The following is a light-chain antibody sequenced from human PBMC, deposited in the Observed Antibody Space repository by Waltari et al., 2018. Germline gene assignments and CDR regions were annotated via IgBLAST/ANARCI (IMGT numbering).Light chain of an antibody. CDR2: AAS. V-gene: IGKV1-39*01. CDR1: QSISSY. CDR3: LQSYSTPRT. Sequence: IQITQSPSSLSASVGDRVTITCLAVQSISSYLHWYQQKPGKSPQLLFYAASSLQSGVPARFSGSGSGTDFTLTISRLQPEDFATYYCLQSYSTPRTFGQGTKVEIK. J-gene: IGKJ1*01.